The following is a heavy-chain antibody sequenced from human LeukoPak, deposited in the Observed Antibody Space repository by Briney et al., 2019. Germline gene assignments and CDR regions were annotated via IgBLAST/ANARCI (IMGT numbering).Heavy chain of an antibody. V-gene: IGHV1-8*01. CDR1: GYTFTSYD. Sequence: ASVKVSCKASGYTFTSYDINWVRQATGQGLEWMGWMNPNSGNTGCAQKFQGRVTMTRNTSISTAYMELSSLRSEDTAVYYCARAPAKRVLRYFDWENLRFVDVWGQGTTVTVSS. J-gene: IGHJ6*02. D-gene: IGHD3-9*01. CDR3: ARAPAKRVLRYFDWENLRFVDV. CDR2: MNPNSGNT.